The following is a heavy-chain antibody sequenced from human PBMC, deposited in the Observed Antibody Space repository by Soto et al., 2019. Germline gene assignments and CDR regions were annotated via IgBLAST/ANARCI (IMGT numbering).Heavy chain of an antibody. V-gene: IGHV5-51*01. CDR1: GYSFTSYW. Sequence: GESLKISCKGSGYSFTSYWIAWVRQMPGKGLEWMGIIYPGDSDTRYSPSLQGQVTISADKSISTAYLQWSSLKASDTAMYYCARNGPYYDFWSGYYRPERYYYYGMDVWGQGTTVTVSS. J-gene: IGHJ6*02. D-gene: IGHD3-3*01. CDR3: ARNGPYYDFWSGYYRPERYYYYGMDV. CDR2: IYPGDSDT.